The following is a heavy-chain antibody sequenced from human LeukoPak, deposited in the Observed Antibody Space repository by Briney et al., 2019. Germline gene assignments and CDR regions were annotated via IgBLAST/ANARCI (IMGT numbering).Heavy chain of an antibody. V-gene: IGHV3-53*01. CDR3: ARVLLPYCTSSNCPDAFDI. CDR1: GLIVSSTF. D-gene: IGHD2-2*01. CDR2: IYSGGAT. J-gene: IGHJ3*02. Sequence: GGSLRLSCAASGLIVSSTFMSWVRQAPGRGLEWVSIIYSGGATYYADSVKGRFTISRDNSKNTLYLQMNSLRAGDTAVYYCARVLLPYCTSSNCPDAFDIWGRGTMVTVSS.